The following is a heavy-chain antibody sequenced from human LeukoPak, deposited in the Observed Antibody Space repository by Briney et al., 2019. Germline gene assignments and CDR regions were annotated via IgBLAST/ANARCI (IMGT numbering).Heavy chain of an antibody. D-gene: IGHD3-3*01. CDR1: GGSISIYY. CDR2: VYNSGST. J-gene: IGHJ4*02. CDR3: ARATIFGVVIIFGSD. V-gene: IGHV4-59*12. Sequence: SETLSLTRTVSGGSISIYYWSWIRQPPGKGLEWLGYVYNSGSTNYNPSLKSRVTISVDTSKNQFSLKLSSVTAADTAVYYCARATIFGVVIIFGSDWGQGTLVTVSS.